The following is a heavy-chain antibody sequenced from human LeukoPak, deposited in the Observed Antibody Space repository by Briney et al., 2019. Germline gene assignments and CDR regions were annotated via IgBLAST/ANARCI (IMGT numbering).Heavy chain of an antibody. CDR1: GFTFSSYW. CDR2: IKQDGSEK. V-gene: IGHV3-7*01. D-gene: IGHD6-19*01. Sequence: GGSLRLSCAASGFTFSSYWMSWVRQAPGKGLEWVANIKQDGSEKYYVDSVKGRFTISRDNAKNSLYLQMNSLRAEDTAVYYCAIDFGRIAVASNWFDPWGQGTLVTVSS. CDR3: AIDFGRIAVASNWFDP. J-gene: IGHJ5*02.